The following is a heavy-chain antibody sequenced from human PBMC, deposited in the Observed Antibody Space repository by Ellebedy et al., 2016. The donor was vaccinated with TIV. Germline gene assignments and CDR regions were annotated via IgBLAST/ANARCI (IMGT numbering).Heavy chain of an antibody. D-gene: IGHD3-9*01. Sequence: SETLSLXXAVYGGSFSGYYWTWIRQSPGKGLEWIGEVNHGGSTSYSPSLKSRVTISVDTSKNQFSLKLSSVTAADTAVYYCARVFTYYDILTGIKVPNWFDPWGQGTRVTVSS. V-gene: IGHV4-34*01. J-gene: IGHJ5*02. CDR3: ARVFTYYDILTGIKVPNWFDP. CDR1: GGSFSGYY. CDR2: VNHGGST.